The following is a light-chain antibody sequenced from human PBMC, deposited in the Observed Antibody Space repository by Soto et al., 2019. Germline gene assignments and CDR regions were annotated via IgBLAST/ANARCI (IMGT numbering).Light chain of an antibody. V-gene: IGKV1-39*01. CDR1: RDIGSD. CDR3: QQSYSTPRT. J-gene: IGKJ1*01. CDR2: AAS. Sequence: QMTQSPSSLSASVGDRTTITCLASRDIGSDLSWYQQKPGKAPKLLIYAASSLQSGVTSRFSGSGSGTDFTLTISSLQPEDFATYYCQQSYSTPRTVGQGTKVEIK.